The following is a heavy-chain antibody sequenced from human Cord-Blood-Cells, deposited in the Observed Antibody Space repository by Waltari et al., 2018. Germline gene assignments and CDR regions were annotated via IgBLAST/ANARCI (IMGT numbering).Heavy chain of an antibody. D-gene: IGHD6-6*01. CDR3: AIKRYSSSNWFDP. CDR2: IYTSGST. V-gene: IGHV4-61*09. CDR1: GGPISSGSYS. J-gene: IGHJ5*02. Sequence: QVQLQESGPGLVKPSQTLSLTCTVSGGPISSGSYSRSWTRQPAGKGLEWIGYIYTSGSTNYNPSLKSRVTISVDTSKNQFSLKLSSVTAADTAVYYCAIKRYSSSNWFDPWGQGTLVTVSS.